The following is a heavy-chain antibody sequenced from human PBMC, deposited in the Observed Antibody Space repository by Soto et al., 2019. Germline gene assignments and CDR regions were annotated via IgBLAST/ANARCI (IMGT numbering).Heavy chain of an antibody. CDR3: ARDSGYSYCPFDY. CDR1: GFTFSSYS. CDR2: ISSSSSTI. V-gene: IGHV3-48*01. J-gene: IGHJ4*02. Sequence: EVQLVESGGGLVQPGGSLRLSCAASGFTFSSYSMNWVRQAPGKGLEWVSYISSSSSTIYYADSVKGRFTISRDNAKNPLYLQMNSLRAEDTAVYYCARDSGYSYCPFDYWGQGNLVTVSS. D-gene: IGHD5-18*01.